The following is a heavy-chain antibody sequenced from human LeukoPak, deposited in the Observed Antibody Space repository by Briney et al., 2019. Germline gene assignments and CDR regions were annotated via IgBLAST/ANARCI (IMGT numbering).Heavy chain of an antibody. CDR1: GFTFSSYA. CDR2: TKEDGGEK. D-gene: IGHD6-19*01. CDR3: ARRSVAGSLDY. J-gene: IGHJ4*02. Sequence: GGSLRLSCAASGFTFSSYAMSWARQAPGKGLEWVANTKEDGGEKYYVDSVKGRFTISRDNAENSLYLQMNSLRAEDTAVYYCARRSVAGSLDYWGQGTLVTVSS. V-gene: IGHV3-7*01.